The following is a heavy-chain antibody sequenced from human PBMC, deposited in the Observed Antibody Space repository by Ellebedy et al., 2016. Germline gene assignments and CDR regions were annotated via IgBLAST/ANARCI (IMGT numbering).Heavy chain of an antibody. D-gene: IGHD1-1*01. V-gene: IGHV3-48*02. J-gene: IGHJ4*02. CDR2: ISSRSNNI. CDR1: GFTFSSYS. Sequence: GESLKISCAASGFTFSSYSMNWVRQAPGNGLEWVSYISSRSNNIYYADSVKGRFTISRDNAKNSLYLQMNSLRDEDTAVYYCARDGETYWNDYDYWGQGTLVTVSS. CDR3: ARDGETYWNDYDY.